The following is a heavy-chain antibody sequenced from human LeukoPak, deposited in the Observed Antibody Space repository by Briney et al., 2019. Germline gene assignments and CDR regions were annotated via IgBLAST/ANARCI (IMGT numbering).Heavy chain of an antibody. J-gene: IGHJ4*02. Sequence: ASVKVSCKASGCTFISYYIHWVRQAPGQGLEWMGIINPRGGTTSYAQKFQGRVTMTRDTSTGTVYMEVSSLRSEDTAVYYCARGIATAGYDYWGQGTLVTVSS. CDR1: GCTFISYY. CDR3: ARGIATAGYDY. V-gene: IGHV1-46*01. D-gene: IGHD6-13*01. CDR2: INPRGGTT.